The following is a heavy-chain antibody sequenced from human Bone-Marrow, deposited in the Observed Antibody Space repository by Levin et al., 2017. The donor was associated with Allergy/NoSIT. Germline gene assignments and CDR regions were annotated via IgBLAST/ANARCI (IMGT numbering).Heavy chain of an antibody. CDR2: INPNSGGT. D-gene: IGHD1-26*01. V-gene: IGHV1-2*04. CDR1: GYTFTGYY. CDR3: ARDLDSGSYPKIGFDY. J-gene: IGHJ4*02. Sequence: GASVKVSCKASGYTFTGYYMHWVRQAPGQGLEWMGWINPNSGGTNYAQKFQGWVTMTRDTSISTAYMELSRLRSDDTAVYYCARDLDSGSYPKIGFDYWGQGTLVTVSS.